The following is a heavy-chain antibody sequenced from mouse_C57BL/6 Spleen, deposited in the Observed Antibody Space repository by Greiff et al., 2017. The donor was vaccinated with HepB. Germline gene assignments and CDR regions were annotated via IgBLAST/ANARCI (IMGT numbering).Heavy chain of an antibody. CDR2: IRLKSDNYAT. J-gene: IGHJ3*01. D-gene: IGHD5-1*01. CDR1: GFTFSNYW. V-gene: IGHV6-3*01. CDR3: TGGGVPSY. Sequence: EVHLVESGGGLVQPGGSMKLSCVASGFTFSNYWMNWVRQSPEKGLEWVAQIRLKSDNYATHYAESVKGRFTISRDDSKSSVYLQMNNLRAEDTGIYYCTGGGVPSYWGQGTLVTVSA.